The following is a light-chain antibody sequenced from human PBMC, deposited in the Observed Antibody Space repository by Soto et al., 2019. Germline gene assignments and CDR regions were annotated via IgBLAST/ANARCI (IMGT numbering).Light chain of an antibody. Sequence: DIVMTQSPCSLAVSLGERATINCKSSQSVLYSSNNKNYLAWYQQKPGKAPKLLIYAASSLQSGVPSRFSGSGSGTDFTLTISSLQPEDFATYYCQQSYSTPPWTFGQGTKVDIK. V-gene: IGKV4-1*01. CDR3: QQSYSTPPWT. CDR1: QSVLYSSNNKNY. J-gene: IGKJ1*01. CDR2: AAS.